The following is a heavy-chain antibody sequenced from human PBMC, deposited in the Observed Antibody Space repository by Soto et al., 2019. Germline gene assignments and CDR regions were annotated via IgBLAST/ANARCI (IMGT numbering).Heavy chain of an antibody. J-gene: IGHJ4*02. D-gene: IGHD4-17*01. CDR2: IYYSGST. CDR3: ANYPTTVTSDY. V-gene: IGHV4-61*08. CDR1: GGSISSGDYY. Sequence: PSETLSLTCPVSGGSISSGDYYWSWIRQPPGKGLEWIGYIYYSGSTNYNPSLKSRVTISVDTSKNQFSLKLSSVTAADTAVYYCANYPTTVTSDYWGQGTLVTVSS.